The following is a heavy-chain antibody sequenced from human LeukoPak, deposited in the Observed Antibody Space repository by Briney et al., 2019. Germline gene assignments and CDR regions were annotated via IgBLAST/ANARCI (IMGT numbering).Heavy chain of an antibody. V-gene: IGHV5-51*01. CDR2: IYPGDSDT. J-gene: IGHJ3*02. Sequence: GESLKISCKGSGYSFTSYWIGWVRQMPGKGLEWMGIIYPGDSDTGYSPSFQGQVTISADKSISTAYLQWSSLKASDTAMYYCARRSYYDSSGYSHDAFDIWGQGTMVTVSS. CDR1: GYSFTSYW. D-gene: IGHD3-22*01. CDR3: ARRSYYDSSGYSHDAFDI.